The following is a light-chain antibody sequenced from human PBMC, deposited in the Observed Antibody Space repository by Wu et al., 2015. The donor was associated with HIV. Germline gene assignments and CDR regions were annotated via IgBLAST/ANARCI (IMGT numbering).Light chain of an antibody. CDR3: QHCDHLPYI. Sequence: DIQMTQSPSSLSASVGDRVTISCQASHDISNNLNWYQQKPGKAPKLLIYGASSLDTGVPSRFSGSGSGRHFTFTISSLQPEDTATYFCQHCDHLPYIFGQGTRLQI. CDR2: GAS. CDR1: HDISNN. V-gene: IGKV1-33*01. J-gene: IGKJ2*01.